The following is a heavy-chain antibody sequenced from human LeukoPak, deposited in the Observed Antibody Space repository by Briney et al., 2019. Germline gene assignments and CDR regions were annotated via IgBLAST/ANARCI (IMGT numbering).Heavy chain of an antibody. V-gene: IGHV3-74*01. CDR2: INGDGSST. D-gene: IGHD2-2*01. CDR3: AKDLVVVPAAPGRDY. J-gene: IGHJ4*02. Sequence: GGSLRLSCAASGFTFSSYWMNWVRQAPGKGLVWVSRINGDGSSTYYADSVKGRFTISRDNSKNTLYLQMNSLRAEDTAVYYCAKDLVVVPAAPGRDYWGQGTLVTVSS. CDR1: GFTFSSYW.